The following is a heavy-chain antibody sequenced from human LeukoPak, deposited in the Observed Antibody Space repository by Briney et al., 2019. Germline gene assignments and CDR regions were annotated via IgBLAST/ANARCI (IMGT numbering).Heavy chain of an antibody. V-gene: IGHV3-53*01. D-gene: IGHD3-22*01. CDR1: GFTVSSNY. CDR3: ARASHYYDSSGYYHFDS. J-gene: IGHJ4*02. Sequence: PGGSLRLSCAASGFTVSSNYMSWVRQAPGKGLEWVSVIYSGGSTYYADSVKGRFTISRDNSKNTLFLQMDGLSAEDTAVYYCARASHYYDSSGYYHFDSWGQGTLVTVSS. CDR2: IYSGGST.